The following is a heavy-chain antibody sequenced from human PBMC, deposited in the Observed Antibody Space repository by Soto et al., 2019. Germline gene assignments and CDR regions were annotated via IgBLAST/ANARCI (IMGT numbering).Heavy chain of an antibody. CDR2: IYPGDSDA. D-gene: IGHD5-18*01. CDR3: ARQGYNYGYDY. Sequence: PGESLKISCQGSGNSFTPYWIAWVRQTPGKGLEWMGVIYPGDSDARYSPSFQGQVTISADKSISTAYLQWSSLKASDTAMYYCARQGYNYGYDYWGQGTLVTVSS. J-gene: IGHJ4*02. V-gene: IGHV5-51*01. CDR1: GNSFTPYW.